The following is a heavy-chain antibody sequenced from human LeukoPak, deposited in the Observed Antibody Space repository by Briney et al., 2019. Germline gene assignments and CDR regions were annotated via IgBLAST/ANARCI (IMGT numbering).Heavy chain of an antibody. CDR2: IWYDGSNK. V-gene: IGHV3-33*01. Sequence: GGSLRLSCAASGFTFSGYGRHWVRQAPGKGLEWVAVIWYDGSNKYYADSVKGRFTISRDNSKNTLYLQMNSLRAEDTAVYYCEREVVLLWFGERFDYWGQGTLVTVSS. D-gene: IGHD3-10*01. CDR1: GFTFSGYG. CDR3: EREVVLLWFGERFDY. J-gene: IGHJ4*02.